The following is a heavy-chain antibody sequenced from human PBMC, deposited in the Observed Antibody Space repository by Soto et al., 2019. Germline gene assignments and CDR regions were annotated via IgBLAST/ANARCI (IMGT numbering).Heavy chain of an antibody. J-gene: IGHJ1*01. CDR1: GESFSAYD. CDR2: IHYSGKT. D-gene: IGHD3-10*01. V-gene: IGHV4-34*01. CDR3: VPFEERSPNWGPPADF. Sequence: SETLSLTCGVYGESFSAYDWNWIRQSPEKGLEWIADIHYSGKTNYNPTLKSRGTISMDTSKRQFSLKLTSVTAADTAVYYCVPFEERSPNWGPPADFWGQGTLVTVSS.